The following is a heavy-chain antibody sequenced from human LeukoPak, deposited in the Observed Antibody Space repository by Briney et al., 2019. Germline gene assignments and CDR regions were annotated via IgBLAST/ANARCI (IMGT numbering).Heavy chain of an antibody. CDR3: AREVDYYGSGSSPVDY. D-gene: IGHD3-10*01. CDR1: GYTFTGYY. CDR2: INPNSGGT. Sequence: ASVKVSGKASGYTFTGYYMHWVRQAPGQGLEWMGWINPNSGGTNYAQKFQGRVTMTRDTSISTAYMELSRLRSDDTAVYYCAREVDYYGSGSSPVDYWGQGTLVTVSS. J-gene: IGHJ4*02. V-gene: IGHV1-2*02.